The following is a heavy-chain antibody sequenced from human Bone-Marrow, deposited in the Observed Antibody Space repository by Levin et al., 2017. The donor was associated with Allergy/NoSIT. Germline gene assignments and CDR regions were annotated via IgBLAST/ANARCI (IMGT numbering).Heavy chain of an antibody. Sequence: SQTLSLTCTVSGGSISSGDYYWSWIRQPPGKGLEWIGYIYYSGSTYYNPSLKSRVTISVDTSKNQFSLKLSSVTAADTAVYYCARVLMSGSYLSGFDYWGQGTLVTVSS. J-gene: IGHJ4*02. CDR1: GGSISSGDYY. V-gene: IGHV4-30-4*01. D-gene: IGHD1-26*01. CDR2: IYYSGST. CDR3: ARVLMSGSYLSGFDY.